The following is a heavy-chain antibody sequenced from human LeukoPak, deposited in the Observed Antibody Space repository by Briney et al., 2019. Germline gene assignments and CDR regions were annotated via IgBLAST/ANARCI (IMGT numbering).Heavy chain of an antibody. J-gene: IGHJ6*02. Sequence: ASVKVSCKASGYTFTGYYMHWVRQARGQGLEWMGWINPNSGGTNYAQKFQGRVTMTRDTSISTAYMELSRLRSDDTAVYYCARENWNYPNPSSSSYYYGMDVWGQGTTVTVSS. CDR1: GYTFTGYY. CDR3: ARENWNYPNPSSSSYYYGMDV. D-gene: IGHD1-7*01. CDR2: INPNSGGT. V-gene: IGHV1-2*02.